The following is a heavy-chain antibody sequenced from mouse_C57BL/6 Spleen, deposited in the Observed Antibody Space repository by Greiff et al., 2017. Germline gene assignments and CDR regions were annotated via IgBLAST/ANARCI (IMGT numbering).Heavy chain of an antibody. D-gene: IGHD1-1*01. CDR2: IYPGSGNT. V-gene: IGHV1-76*01. CDR3: ARRSTTKAMDY. CDR1: GYTFTDYY. Sequence: QVQLQQSGAELVRPGASVKLSCKASGYTFTDYYINWVKQRPGQGLEWIARIYPGSGNTYYNEKFKGKATLTAEKSSSTAYMQLSSLTSEDSAVYFCARRSTTKAMDYWGQGTSVTVSS. J-gene: IGHJ4*01.